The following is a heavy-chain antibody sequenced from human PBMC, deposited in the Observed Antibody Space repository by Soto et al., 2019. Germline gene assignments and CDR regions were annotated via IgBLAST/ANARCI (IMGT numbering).Heavy chain of an antibody. J-gene: IGHJ3*02. D-gene: IGHD1-26*01. Sequence: GGSLRLSCAASGFTFSSYAMHWVRQAPGKGLEWVAVISYDGSNKYYADSVKGRFTISRDNSKNTLYLQMNSLRAEDTAVYYCARDFESGSYVNDAFDIWGQGTMVTVSS. V-gene: IGHV3-30-3*01. CDR1: GFTFSSYA. CDR2: ISYDGSNK. CDR3: ARDFESGSYVNDAFDI.